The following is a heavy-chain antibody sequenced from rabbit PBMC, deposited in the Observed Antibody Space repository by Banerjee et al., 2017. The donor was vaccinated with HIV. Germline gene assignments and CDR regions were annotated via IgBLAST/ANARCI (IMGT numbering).Heavy chain of an antibody. CDR3: ARNTGNWDFGL. J-gene: IGHJ3*01. CDR1: GIDLSGYAY. V-gene: IGHV1S43*01. D-gene: IGHD4-2*01. CDR2: IYTGDGNT. Sequence: QEQLEESGGGLFQPGGSLALTCKASGIDLSGYAYMCWVRQAPGKGLELIACIYTGDGNTYYASWAKGRFTISKTSSTVDLKMTSLTAADTATYFCARNTGNWDFGLWGQGTLVTVS.